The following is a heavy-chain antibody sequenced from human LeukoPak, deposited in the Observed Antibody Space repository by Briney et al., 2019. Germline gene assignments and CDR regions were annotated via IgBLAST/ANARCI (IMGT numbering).Heavy chain of an antibody. V-gene: IGHV1-18*01. D-gene: IGHD3-22*01. J-gene: IGHJ4*02. CDR3: AREGYYYDSSGYYSQDY. Sequence: ASVKVSCKASGYTFTSYGISWVRQAPGQGLEWMGWISAYNGNTNYAQKLQGRVTITTDTSTSTAYMELRSLRSDDTAVYYCAREGYYYDSSGYYSQDYWGQGTLVTVSS. CDR2: ISAYNGNT. CDR1: GYTFTSYG.